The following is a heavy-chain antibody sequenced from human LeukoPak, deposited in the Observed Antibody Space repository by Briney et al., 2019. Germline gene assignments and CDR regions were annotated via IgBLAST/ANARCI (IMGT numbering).Heavy chain of an antibody. D-gene: IGHD5-24*01. CDR2: INPSGGST. CDR1: GYIFTSYY. CDR3: ARVGTGDGYKLFYYYYYMDV. J-gene: IGHJ6*03. Sequence: ASVKASCKASGYIFTSYYMHWVRQAPGQGLEWMGIINPSGGSTTYAQKFQGRVTMTTDTSTSTAYMELRSLRSDDTAVYYCARVGTGDGYKLFYYYYYMDVWGKGTTVTVSS. V-gene: IGHV1-46*01.